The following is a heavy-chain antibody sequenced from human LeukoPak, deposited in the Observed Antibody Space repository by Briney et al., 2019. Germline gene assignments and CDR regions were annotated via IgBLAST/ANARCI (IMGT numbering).Heavy chain of an antibody. J-gene: IGHJ6*03. D-gene: IGHD4-17*01. Sequence: GGSLRLSCAASGFTFSRYSMNWVRQAPGKGLEWVSSISGSSSYIYYADSVKGRFTISRHNAKNSLYLQMNSLRAEDTAVYYRTRHQDYGDYYYYYYMDVWGKGTTVTVSS. V-gene: IGHV3-21*01. CDR3: TRHQDYGDYYYYYYMDV. CDR1: GFTFSRYS. CDR2: ISGSSSYI.